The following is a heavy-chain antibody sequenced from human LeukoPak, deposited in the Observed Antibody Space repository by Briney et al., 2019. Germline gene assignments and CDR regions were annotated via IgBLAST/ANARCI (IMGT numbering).Heavy chain of an antibody. Sequence: SETLSLTCTVSGGSISSSSYYWGWIRQPPGKGLEWIGSIYYSGSTYYNPSLKSRVTISVDTSKNQFSLKLSSVTAADTAVYYFAAPTYYHFWSGYGPLDYWGQGTLVTVSS. CDR1: GGSISSSSYY. CDR2: IYYSGST. J-gene: IGHJ4*02. V-gene: IGHV4-39*01. D-gene: IGHD3-3*01. CDR3: AAPTYYHFWSGYGPLDY.